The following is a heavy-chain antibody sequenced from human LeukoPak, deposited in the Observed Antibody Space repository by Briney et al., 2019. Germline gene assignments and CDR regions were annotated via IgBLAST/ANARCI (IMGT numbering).Heavy chain of an antibody. CDR3: AKAFTAFGGVIVALDY. V-gene: IGHV3-30*04. Sequence: GGSLRLSCTASGFTFGDYAMSWFRQAPGKGLEWVAVISYDGSNKYYADSVKGRFTISRDNSKNTLYLQMNSLRAEDTAVYYCAKAFTAFGGVIVALDYWGQGTLVTVSS. CDR2: ISYDGSNK. J-gene: IGHJ4*02. D-gene: IGHD3-16*02. CDR1: GFTFGDYA.